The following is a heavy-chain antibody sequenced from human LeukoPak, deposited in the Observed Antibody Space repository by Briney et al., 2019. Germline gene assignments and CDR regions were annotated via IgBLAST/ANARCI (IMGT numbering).Heavy chain of an antibody. CDR2: IIPIFGTA. V-gene: IGHV1-69*05. Sequence: SVKVSCKASGGTFSSYAISWVRQAPGQGLEWMGGIIPIFGTANYAQKFQGRVTITTDESTSTAYMELSSLRSEDTAVYYCARTTVVTPSSHAFDIWGQGTMVTVSS. CDR1: GGTFSSYA. D-gene: IGHD4-23*01. J-gene: IGHJ3*02. CDR3: ARTTVVTPSSHAFDI.